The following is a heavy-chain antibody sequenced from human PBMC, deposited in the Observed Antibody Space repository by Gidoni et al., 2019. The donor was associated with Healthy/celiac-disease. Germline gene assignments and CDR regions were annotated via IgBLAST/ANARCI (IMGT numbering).Heavy chain of an antibody. CDR2: ISPILGIA. Sequence: QVQLVQSGAEVTKPGSSVKVSCKASGGTFSSYTISWVRQAPGQGLEWMGRISPILGIANYAQKFQGRVTITADKSTSTAYMELSSLRSEDTAVYYCARVDTAMEGWGQGTLVTVSS. CDR3: ARVDTAMEG. D-gene: IGHD5-18*01. CDR1: GGTFSSYT. V-gene: IGHV1-69*02. J-gene: IGHJ4*02.